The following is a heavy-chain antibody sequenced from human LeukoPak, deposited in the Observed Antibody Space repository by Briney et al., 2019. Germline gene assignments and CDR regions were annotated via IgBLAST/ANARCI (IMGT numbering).Heavy chain of an antibody. CDR3: ARGPWQYYFDY. Sequence: SETLCLTCTVSGGSISSYYWSWIRQPPGKGLEWIGYIYYSGSTNYNPSLKSRVTISVDTSKNQFSLKLSSVTAADTAVYYCARGPWQYYFDYWGQGTLVTVSS. V-gene: IGHV4-59*01. CDR1: GGSISSYY. D-gene: IGHD5-12*01. J-gene: IGHJ4*02. CDR2: IYYSGST.